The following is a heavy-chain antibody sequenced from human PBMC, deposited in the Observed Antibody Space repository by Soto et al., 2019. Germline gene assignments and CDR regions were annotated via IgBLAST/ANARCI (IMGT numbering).Heavy chain of an antibody. CDR3: ARGGDAYKNGH. CDR1: GGSISSGDYY. J-gene: IGHJ4*02. D-gene: IGHD2-21*01. CDR2: IYYSGST. V-gene: IGHV4-30-4*02. Sequence: SETLSLTCSLSGGSISSGDYYSNWIRQPPGKGLEWIGHIYYSGSTYYNPSLKSRVTMSVDTSKNQFSLKLTSVNAADTAVYDCARGGDAYKNGHWGQGTMVTVS.